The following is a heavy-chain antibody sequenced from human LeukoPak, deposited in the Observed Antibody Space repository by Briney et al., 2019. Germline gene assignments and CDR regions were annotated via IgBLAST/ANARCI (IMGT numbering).Heavy chain of an antibody. V-gene: IGHV3-48*01. CDR1: GFTLSHYQ. CDR3: VRDGKRGYDMDV. J-gene: IGHJ6*02. CDR2: INSGSEAI. Sequence: PGGSLRLSCAMSGFTLSHYQMNWVRQAPGKGLEWVSYINSGSEAIYYADSVKGRFIISRDNAKNSLYLQMNSLRAEDTALYYCVRDGKRGYDMDVWGQGTQVPVSS. D-gene: IGHD4-23*01.